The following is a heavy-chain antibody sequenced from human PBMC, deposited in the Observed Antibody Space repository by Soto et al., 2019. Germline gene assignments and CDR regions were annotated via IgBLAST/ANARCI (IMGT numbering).Heavy chain of an antibody. D-gene: IGHD6-6*01. V-gene: IGHV3-9*01. Sequence: DVQLVESGGGLVQPGRSLRLSCAASGFTFDDYAMHWVRQAPGKGLEWVSGISWNSGSIGYADSVKGRFTISRDNAKNTLYLQMNSLRAEDTALYYCATSKSIAARKGLEYWGQGTLVTVSS. J-gene: IGHJ4*02. CDR3: ATSKSIAARKGLEY. CDR2: ISWNSGSI. CDR1: GFTFDDYA.